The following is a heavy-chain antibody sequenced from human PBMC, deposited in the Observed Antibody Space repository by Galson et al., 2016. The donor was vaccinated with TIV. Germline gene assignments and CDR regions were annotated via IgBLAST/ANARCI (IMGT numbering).Heavy chain of an antibody. V-gene: IGHV3-23*01. Sequence: SLRLSCAASGFTFSTYAMSWVRQAPGKGLEWVSTISANGGTTYYADSVKGHFSISRDNSQNTLYLQMNRLRAEDTAVYYCARDLRGALDSWGQGTLVTVSS. CDR1: GFTFSTYA. CDR3: ARDLRGALDS. D-gene: IGHD3-10*01. CDR2: ISANGGTT. J-gene: IGHJ4*02.